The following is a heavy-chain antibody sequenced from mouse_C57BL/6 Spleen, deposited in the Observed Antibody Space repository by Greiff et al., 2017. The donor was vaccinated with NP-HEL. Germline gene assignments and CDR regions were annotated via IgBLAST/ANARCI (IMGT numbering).Heavy chain of an antibody. D-gene: IGHD2-1*01. CDR1: GYTFTDHT. V-gene: IGHV1-78*01. CDR2: IYPRDGST. CDR3: AIASAVYPAWVAY. Sequence: VQLQQSDAELVKPGASVKISCKVSGYTFTDHTIHWMKQRPEPGLEWIGYIYPRDGSTKYNEKFKGKATLTADKSSSTAYMQLNSLTSEDSAVYVCAIASAVYPAWVAYWGQGTRVTGAA. J-gene: IGHJ3*01.